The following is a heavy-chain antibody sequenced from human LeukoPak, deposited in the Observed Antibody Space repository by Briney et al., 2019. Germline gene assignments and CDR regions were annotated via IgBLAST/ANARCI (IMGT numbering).Heavy chain of an antibody. D-gene: IGHD3-10*01. CDR2: INSASTSI. CDR1: GFTFSSYN. CDR3: ARAPYGNYYYYYMDV. V-gene: IGHV3-48*01. J-gene: IGHJ6*03. Sequence: PGGSLRLSCAASGFTFSSYNMNWVRQAPGKGLEWVSYINSASTSIYYADSVKGRFTISRDNAKNSLYLQMNSLRAEDTAVYHCARAPYGNYYYYYMDVWGKGTTVTVSS.